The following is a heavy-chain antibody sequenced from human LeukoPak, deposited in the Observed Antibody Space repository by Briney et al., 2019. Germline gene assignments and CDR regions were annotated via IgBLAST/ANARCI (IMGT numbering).Heavy chain of an antibody. CDR2: INPNTGGT. V-gene: IGHV1-2*02. D-gene: IGHD5/OR15-5a*01. Sequence: ASVKVSCKTSGDTFNGSYIHWLRQAPGQGLEWMGWINPNTGGTTYAQRFHGRVTMTRDSSISTAYMELSTLRSDDTAVYSCARGRSGNSVGPGGCFDLWGQGTLVTVSS. CDR1: GDTFNGSY. CDR3: ARGRSGNSVGPGGCFDL. J-gene: IGHJ4*02.